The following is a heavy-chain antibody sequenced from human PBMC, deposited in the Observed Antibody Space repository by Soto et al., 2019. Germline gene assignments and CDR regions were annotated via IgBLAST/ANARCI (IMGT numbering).Heavy chain of an antibody. J-gene: IGHJ4*02. CDR1: GFTFSTYT. CDR3: ARGRGDFDKSYFDS. V-gene: IGHV3-48*02. D-gene: IGHD4-17*01. CDR2: ISSSSGTI. Sequence: PVGSLRLSCAASGFTFSTYTMNWVRQALGKGLEWLSYISSSSGTIYYADSVKGRFTISRDNAKNSLYLQMNSLRDDDTAVYYCARGRGDFDKSYFDSWGQGTLVTVSS.